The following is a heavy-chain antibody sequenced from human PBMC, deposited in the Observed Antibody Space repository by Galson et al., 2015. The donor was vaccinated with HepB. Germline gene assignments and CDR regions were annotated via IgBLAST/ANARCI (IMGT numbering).Heavy chain of an antibody. CDR2: IYYSGST. D-gene: IGHD3-3*01. Sequence: LSLTCTVSGGSISSYYWSWIRQPPGKGLEWIGYIYYSGSTNYNPSLKSRVTISVDTSKNQFSLKLSSVTAADTAVYYCARGARYDFWSGYYSLNWFDPWGQGTLVTVSS. CDR3: ARGARYDFWSGYYSLNWFDP. J-gene: IGHJ5*02. V-gene: IGHV4-59*01. CDR1: GGSISSYY.